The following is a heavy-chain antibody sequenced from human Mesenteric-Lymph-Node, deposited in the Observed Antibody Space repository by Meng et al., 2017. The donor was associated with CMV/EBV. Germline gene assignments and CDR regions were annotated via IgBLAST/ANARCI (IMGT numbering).Heavy chain of an antibody. J-gene: IGHJ5*01. CDR2: INTKTGEP. Sequence: TFTAYGLSWVRQAPGQGLEWMGWINTKTGEPTYAQGFTGRFVFSLDTSVSTSFLHISGLKPEDTAIYFCARGKLLWFGESVDWFDSWGHGTLVTVSS. CDR1: TFTAYG. D-gene: IGHD3-10*01. CDR3: ARGKLLWFGESVDWFDS. V-gene: IGHV7-4-1*02.